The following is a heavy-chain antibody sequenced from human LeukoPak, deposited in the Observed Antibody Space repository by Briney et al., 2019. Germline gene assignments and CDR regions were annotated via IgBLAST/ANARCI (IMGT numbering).Heavy chain of an antibody. V-gene: IGHV4-59*01. CDR3: AGLGIAAAGNDY. CDR2: IYYSGST. D-gene: IGHD6-13*01. CDR1: GGSISSYY. Sequence: SETLSLTCTVSGGSISSYYWSWIRQPPGEGLEWSGYIYYSGSTNYNPSLKSRVTISVDTSKNQFSLKLSSVTAADTAVYYCAGLGIAAAGNDYWGQATLLTVPS. J-gene: IGHJ4*02.